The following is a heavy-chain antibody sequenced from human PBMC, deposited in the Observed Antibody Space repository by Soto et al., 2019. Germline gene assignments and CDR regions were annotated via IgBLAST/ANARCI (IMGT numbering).Heavy chain of an antibody. CDR2: IAYDGSNA. J-gene: IGHJ4*02. V-gene: IGHV3-30-3*01. CDR1: GFTFRNHA. Sequence: QVQLVESGGGVVQPGGSLRLSCAASGFTFRNHAMHWVRQAPGKGLECLAVIAYDGSNAFYRDSVKGRFTISRDNSKSTLSLQMTSLRAEDTAVYYCARRTPFYFDYWGQGTLVTVSS. CDR3: ARRTPFYFDY.